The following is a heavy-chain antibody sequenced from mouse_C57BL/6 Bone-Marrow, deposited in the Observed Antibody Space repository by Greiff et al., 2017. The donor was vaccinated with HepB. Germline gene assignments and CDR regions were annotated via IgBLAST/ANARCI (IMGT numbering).Heavy chain of an antibody. D-gene: IGHD4-1*01. J-gene: IGHJ2*01. CDR3: ARWGTGTGY. CDR1: GFTFTDYY. CDR2: IRNKANGYTT. V-gene: IGHV7-3*01. Sequence: EVKLMESGGGLVQPGGSLSLSCAASGFTFTDYYMSWVRQPPGKALEWLGFIRNKANGYTTEYSASVKGRFTISRDNSQSILYLQMNALRAEDSATYYCARWGTGTGYWGQGTTLTVSS.